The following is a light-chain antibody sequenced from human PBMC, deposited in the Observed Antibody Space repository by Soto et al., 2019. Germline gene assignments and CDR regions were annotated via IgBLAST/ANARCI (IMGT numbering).Light chain of an antibody. V-gene: IGKV3-20*01. Sequence: ETVLTQSPGTLSLSPGERATVSCRASQSRGSNFLAWYQHKPGQAPRLLIYASSNRATGIPDRFSGSASGTDFTLTINRLEPEDFAVYYCQLYGISPHFGQGTRLEIK. CDR1: QSRGSNF. J-gene: IGKJ5*01. CDR2: ASS. CDR3: QLYGISPH.